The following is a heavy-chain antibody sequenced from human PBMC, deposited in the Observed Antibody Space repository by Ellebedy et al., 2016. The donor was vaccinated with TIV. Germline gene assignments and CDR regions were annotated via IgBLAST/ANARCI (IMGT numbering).Heavy chain of an antibody. V-gene: IGHV4-34*01. CDR3: ARPQWPFY. J-gene: IGHJ4*02. Sequence: MPSETLSLTCAIYGGSFSGSFSEYYWTWIRQPPGKGLEWIGEINRSGRTNYNPSLKSRVTMSVDTSKNQFSLKLRSVTAADTAVYYCARPQWPFYWGQGTLVTVSS. CDR1: GGSFSGSFSEYY. D-gene: IGHD6-19*01. CDR2: INRSGRT.